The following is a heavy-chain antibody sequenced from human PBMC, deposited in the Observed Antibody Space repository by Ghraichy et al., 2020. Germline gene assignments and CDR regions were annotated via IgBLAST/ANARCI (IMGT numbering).Heavy chain of an antibody. CDR2: INHSGST. J-gene: IGHJ6*02. CDR1: GGSFSGYY. D-gene: IGHD3-3*01. Sequence: SETLSLTCAVYGGSFSGYYWSWIRQPPGKGLEWIGEINHSGSTNYNPSLKSRVTISVDTSKNQFSLKLSSVTAADTAVYYCARGRRFPGLYGMDVWGQGTTVTVSS. CDR3: ARGRRFPGLYGMDV. V-gene: IGHV4-34*01.